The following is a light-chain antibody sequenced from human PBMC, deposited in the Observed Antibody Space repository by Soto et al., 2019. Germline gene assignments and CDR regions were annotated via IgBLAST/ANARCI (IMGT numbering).Light chain of an antibody. CDR2: SNN. CDR3: AAWDDSLNGSYV. Sequence: QSALTQPPSTSGTPGQRVTISCSGSRSNIGSNTVTWYQQFPGTAPKLLIYSNNQRPSGVPDRFSGSKSGTSASLAISGLQSEDEADYYCAAWDDSLNGSYVFGTGTRSPS. J-gene: IGLJ1*01. CDR1: RSNIGSNT. V-gene: IGLV1-44*01.